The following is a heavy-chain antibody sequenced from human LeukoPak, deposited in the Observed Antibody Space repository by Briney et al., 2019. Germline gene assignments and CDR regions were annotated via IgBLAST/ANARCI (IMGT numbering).Heavy chain of an antibody. CDR3: ARDPSSLRKVYDYGDYGEGD. Sequence: GGSLRLSCAASGFTFTTYSMNWVRQAPGKGLEWVSSISSSSSCIYYADSVKGRFTISRDNAKNSLYLQMNSLRAEDTAVYYCARDPSSLRKVYDYGDYGEGDWGQGTLVTVSS. D-gene: IGHD4-17*01. V-gene: IGHV3-21*01. J-gene: IGHJ4*02. CDR1: GFTFTTYS. CDR2: ISSSSSCI.